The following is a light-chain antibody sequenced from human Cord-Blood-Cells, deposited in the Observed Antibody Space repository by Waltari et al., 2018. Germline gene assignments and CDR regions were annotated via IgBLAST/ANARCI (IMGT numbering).Light chain of an antibody. V-gene: IGKV4-1*01. CDR3: QQYYSTPQT. CDR1: QSVLYSYNNKNY. CDR2: GAS. J-gene: IGKJ1*01. Sequence: DIVMTQSPDSLAACLGERATINCKSSQSVLYSYNNKNYLPWYQQKPGQPPKLLIYGASTREAGVPDRFSGSGSGTDFTLTISSLHAEDVAVYYCQQYYSTPQTFGQGTKVEIK.